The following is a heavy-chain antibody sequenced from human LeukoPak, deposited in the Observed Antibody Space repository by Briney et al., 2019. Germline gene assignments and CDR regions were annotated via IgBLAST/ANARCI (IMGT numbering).Heavy chain of an antibody. D-gene: IGHD2-15*01. V-gene: IGHV4-38-2*02. Sequence: PSETLSLTCAVSGYSISSGYYWGWIRQPPGKGLEWIGSIYHSGSTYYNPSLKSRVTLSVDTSKNQFSLKLSSVTAADTAVYYCAREDRRGVVANWFDPWGQGTLVTVSS. CDR3: AREDRRGVVANWFDP. CDR2: IYHSGST. CDR1: GYSISSGYY. J-gene: IGHJ5*02.